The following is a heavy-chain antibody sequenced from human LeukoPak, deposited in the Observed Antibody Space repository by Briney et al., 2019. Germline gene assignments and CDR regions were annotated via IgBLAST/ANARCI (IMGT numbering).Heavy chain of an antibody. D-gene: IGHD2-2*01. CDR1: GFTFKNYG. Sequence: GGSLRLSCAASGFTFKNYGMSWVRQAPGKGLEWVSDISGTGANTYYADSVKGRFTISRGNSKNTLYLQMNSLRAEDTAVYYCARDYCSTTSCLDYWGQGTLVTVSS. V-gene: IGHV3-23*01. CDR3: ARDYCSTTSCLDY. J-gene: IGHJ4*02. CDR2: ISGTGANT.